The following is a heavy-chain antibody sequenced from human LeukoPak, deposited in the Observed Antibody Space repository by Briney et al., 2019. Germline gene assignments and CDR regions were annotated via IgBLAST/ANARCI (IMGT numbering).Heavy chain of an antibody. CDR2: IYHSGST. J-gene: IGHJ3*02. D-gene: IGHD3-22*01. CDR1: GYSISSGYY. CDR3: ARYHYDSSGYYGGSAFDI. Sequence: SETLSLTCTVSGYSISSGYYWGWIRQPPGKGLEWIGSIYHSGSTYYNPSLKSRVTISVDTSKNQFSLKLSSVTAADTAVYYCARYHYDSSGYYGGSAFDIWGQGTMVTVSS. V-gene: IGHV4-38-2*02.